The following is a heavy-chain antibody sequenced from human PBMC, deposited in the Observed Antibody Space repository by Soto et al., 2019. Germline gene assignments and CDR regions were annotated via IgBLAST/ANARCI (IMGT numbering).Heavy chain of an antibody. CDR3: ARQHYDFWSGYFDGMDV. D-gene: IGHD3-3*01. J-gene: IGHJ6*02. CDR1: GYTFTSYG. Sequence: GASVKVSCKASGYTFTSYGISWVRQAPGQGLEWMGWISAYNGNTNYAQKLQGRVTMTTDTSTSTAYMELRSLRSDDTAVYYCARQHYDFWSGYFDGMDVWGQGTTVTVSS. CDR2: ISAYNGNT. V-gene: IGHV1-18*01.